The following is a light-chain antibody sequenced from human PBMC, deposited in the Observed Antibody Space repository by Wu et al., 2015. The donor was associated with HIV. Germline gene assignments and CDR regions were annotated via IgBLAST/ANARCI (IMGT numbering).Light chain of an antibody. CDR1: QSVNSN. CDR3: QQYNNWLPT. Sequence: EIVMTQSPATLSVSPGERATLSCRASQSVNSNLAWYQQKPGQAPRLLVQGASIRATGISARFSGSGSGTEFTLTISNMQSEDFAVYYCQQYNNWLPTFGQGTKLEIK. V-gene: IGKV3-15*01. CDR2: GAS. J-gene: IGKJ1*01.